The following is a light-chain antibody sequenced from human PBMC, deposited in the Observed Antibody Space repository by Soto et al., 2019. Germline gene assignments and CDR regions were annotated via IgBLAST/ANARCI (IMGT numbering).Light chain of an antibody. J-gene: IGLJ3*02. CDR1: SSNLGAGYD. CDR2: GNV. CDR3: QSYDNSLRGAV. V-gene: IGLV1-40*01. Sequence: QSVLTQPPSVSGAPGQRVTISCTGSSSNLGAGYDVHWYQHLQGIAPKLLIYGNVNRPSGVPDRFSGSKSDTSASLAITGLQAEDEADYYCQSYDNSLRGAVFGGGTKLTVL.